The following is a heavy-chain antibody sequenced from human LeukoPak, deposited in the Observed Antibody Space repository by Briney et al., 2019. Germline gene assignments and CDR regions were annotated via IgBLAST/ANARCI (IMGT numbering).Heavy chain of an antibody. J-gene: IGHJ5*02. D-gene: IGHD5-12*01. CDR2: INHSGST. V-gene: IGHV4-34*01. CDR1: GGSFSGYY. CDR3: ARGRRGVATIGRWFDP. Sequence: SETLSLTCAVYGGSFSGYYWSWIRQPPGKGLEWIGEINHSGSTNYNPSLKSRATISVDTPKNQFSLKLSSVTAADTAVYYCARGRRGVATIGRWFDPWGQGTLVTVSS.